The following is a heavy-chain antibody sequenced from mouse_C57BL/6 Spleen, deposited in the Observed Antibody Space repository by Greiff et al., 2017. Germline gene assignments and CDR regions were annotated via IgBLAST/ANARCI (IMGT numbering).Heavy chain of an antibody. CDR2: INPNNGGT. Sequence: VQLKESGPELVKPGASVKMSCKASGYTFTDYNMHWVKQSHGKSLEWIGYINPNNGGTSYTQKFKGNATLTVNKSSSTAYMELRSLTSEDSAVYYCARHYNVYFDYWGQGTTLTVSS. CDR1: GYTFTDYN. J-gene: IGHJ2*01. CDR3: ARHYNVYFDY. D-gene: IGHD1-3*01. V-gene: IGHV1-22*01.